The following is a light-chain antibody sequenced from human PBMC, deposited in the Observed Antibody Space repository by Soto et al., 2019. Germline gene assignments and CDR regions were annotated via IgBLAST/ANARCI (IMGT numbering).Light chain of an antibody. V-gene: IGKV1-39*01. CDR1: QSISSY. J-gene: IGKJ5*01. Sequence: IPMTLSPSSLSASVGERVTINCRASQSISSYLNWYQQKQGKAPKLMIYAASSLQSGVPSRFSGSGYGTDVTLTISSLQTEDFATYYCQQSYSTLITFGQGTRLEIK. CDR3: QQSYSTLIT. CDR2: AAS.